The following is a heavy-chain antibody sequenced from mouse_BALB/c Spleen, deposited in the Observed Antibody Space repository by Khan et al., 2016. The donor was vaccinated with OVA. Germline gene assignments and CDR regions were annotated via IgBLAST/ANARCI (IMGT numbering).Heavy chain of an antibody. CDR3: ARGGAAYYRNDGGAMEY. J-gene: IGHJ4*01. D-gene: IGHD2-14*01. CDR1: GYTFTTAG. V-gene: IGHV9-4*02. Sequence: QIQLVQSGPELKKPGETVRISCKASGYTFTTAGIQWVQKMPGKGLKWIGWINTHSGVPKYAEDFKGRIAFSLEISVRTAYLQIQNLKNEDTATXFCARGGAAYYRNDGGAMEYWGQGTSVTVSS. CDR2: INTHSGVP.